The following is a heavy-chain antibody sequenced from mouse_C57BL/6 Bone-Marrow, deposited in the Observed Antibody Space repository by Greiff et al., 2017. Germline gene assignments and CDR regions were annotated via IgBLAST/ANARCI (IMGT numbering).Heavy chain of an antibody. CDR2: IDPSDSYT. V-gene: IGHV1-69*01. Sequence: QVQLQQPGAELVMPGASVKLSCKASGYTFTSYWMHWVKQRPGQGLEWIGEIDPSDSYTNYNQKFKGKSTLTVDKSSSTDYMQLSSLTSEDSAVYYCARRRFCFRTLDYWGQGTTLTVSS. CDR3: ARRRFCFRTLDY. J-gene: IGHJ2*01. CDR1: GYTFTSYW.